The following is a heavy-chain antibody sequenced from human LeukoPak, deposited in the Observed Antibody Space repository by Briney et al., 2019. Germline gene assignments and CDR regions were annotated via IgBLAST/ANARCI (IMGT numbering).Heavy chain of an antibody. V-gene: IGHV1-18*01. J-gene: IGHJ5*02. CDR2: ISAYNGNT. CDR1: GYTFTSYG. Sequence: GASVKVSCKASGYTFTSYGISWVRQAPGQGLEWMGWISAYNGNTNYAQKLQGRVTMTTDTSTSTAYMELRSLRSDDTAVYYCATYGSGSYYRADWFDPWGQGTLVTVSS. D-gene: IGHD3-10*01. CDR3: ATYGSGSYYRADWFDP.